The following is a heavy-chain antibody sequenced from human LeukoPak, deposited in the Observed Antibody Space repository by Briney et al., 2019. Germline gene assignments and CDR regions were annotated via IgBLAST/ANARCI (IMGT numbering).Heavy chain of an antibody. V-gene: IGHV3-7*01. J-gene: IGHJ6*02. CDR1: GFTLSSYW. D-gene: IGHD3-10*01. Sequence: GGSLRLSCAASGFTLSSYWMSWVRQAPGKGLEWVANIKQDGSEKYYVDSVKGRFTISRDNAKNSLYLQMNSLRAEDTAVYYCARSLAPTMVRGVISTKYYYYGMDVWGQGTTVTVSS. CDR3: ARSLAPTMVRGVISTKYYYYGMDV. CDR2: IKQDGSEK.